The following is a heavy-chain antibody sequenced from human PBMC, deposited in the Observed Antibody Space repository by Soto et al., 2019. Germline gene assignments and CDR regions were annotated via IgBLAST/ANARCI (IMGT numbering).Heavy chain of an antibody. CDR1: GGSISSSSYY. J-gene: IGHJ4*02. CDR3: ARPVLDYYDSSGYYRRYYFDY. D-gene: IGHD3-22*01. CDR2: IYYSGST. V-gene: IGHV4-39*01. Sequence: PSETLSLTCTVSGGSISSSSYYWGWIRQPPGKGLEWIGSIYYSGSTYYNPSLKSRVTISVDTSKNQFSLKLSSVTAADTAVYYCARPVLDYYDSSGYYRRYYFDYWGQGTLVTVSS.